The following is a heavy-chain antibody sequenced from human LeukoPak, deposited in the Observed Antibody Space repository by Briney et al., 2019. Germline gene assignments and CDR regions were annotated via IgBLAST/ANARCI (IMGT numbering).Heavy chain of an antibody. Sequence: GASVTVSFKSTVYTFTEYYRQWLRQAPGQGLEWMGWINPNSGDRNYAQKFQGRVTMTSTKSSSIVYLELSRLRSAGTVVYYCARDEAQTPFDYWGQGTLVTVSS. J-gene: IGHJ4*02. CDR1: VYTFTEYY. CDR2: INPNSGDR. V-gene: IGHV1-2*02. CDR3: ARDEAQTPFDY.